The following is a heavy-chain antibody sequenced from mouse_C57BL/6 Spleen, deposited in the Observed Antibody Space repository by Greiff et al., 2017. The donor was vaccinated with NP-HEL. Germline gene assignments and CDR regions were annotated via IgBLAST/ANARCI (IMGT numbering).Heavy chain of an antibody. Sequence: EVQLQQSGPGLVKPSQSLSLTCSVTGYSITSGYYWNWIRQFPGNKLEWMGYISYDGSNNYNPSLKNRISITRDTSKNQFFLKLNSVTTEDTATYYCARGLLRLWGQGTTLTVSS. D-gene: IGHD1-2*01. V-gene: IGHV3-6*01. J-gene: IGHJ2*01. CDR2: ISYDGSN. CDR3: ARGLLRL. CDR1: GYSITSGYY.